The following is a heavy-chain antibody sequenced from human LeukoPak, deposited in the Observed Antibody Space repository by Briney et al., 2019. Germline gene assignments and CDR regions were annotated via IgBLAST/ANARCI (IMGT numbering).Heavy chain of an antibody. J-gene: IGHJ6*02. CDR3: ARAYDILTGYGSYYYYYGMDV. CDR1: GFTFSSYD. Sequence: GGSLRLSCAASGFTFSSYDMHWVRQATAKGLEWVSVIGTAGDTYYPGSVKVRFTISRENAKNSLYLQMNNLRAGDTAVYYCARAYDILTGYGSYYYYYGMDVWGQGTTVTVSS. CDR2: IGTAGDT. V-gene: IGHV3-13*01. D-gene: IGHD3-9*01.